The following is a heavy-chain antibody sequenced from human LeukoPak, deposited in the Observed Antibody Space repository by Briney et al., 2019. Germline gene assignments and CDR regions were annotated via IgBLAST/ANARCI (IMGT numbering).Heavy chain of an antibody. V-gene: IGHV4-59*08. Sequence: PSETLSLTCTVSGGSISSYYWSWIRQPPGKGLEWIGYIYYSGSTNYNPSLKSRVTISVDTSKNQFSLKLSSVTAADTAVYYCARHPRAPRAFDIWGQGTMVTVSS. CDR2: IYYSGST. CDR3: ARHPRAPRAFDI. J-gene: IGHJ3*02. CDR1: GGSISSYY.